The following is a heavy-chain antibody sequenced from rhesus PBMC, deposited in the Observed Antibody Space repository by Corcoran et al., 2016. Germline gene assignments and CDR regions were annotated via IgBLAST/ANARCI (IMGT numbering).Heavy chain of an antibody. D-gene: IGHD3-3*01. V-gene: IGHV4S10*01. J-gene: IGHJ4*01. CDR3: ARDRRWYYNIWTGENYFDY. CDR2: TYGSSTST. Sequence: QVQLQESGPGVVKPSETLSLTCAVSGGSISDSYRWGWIRQPPGKGLEWIGYTYGSSTSTNYNPSLKCRVTISNDTSKNQFSLKLSSVTAADTAVYYCARDRRWYYNIWTGENYFDYWGQGVLVTVSS. CDR1: GGSISDSYR.